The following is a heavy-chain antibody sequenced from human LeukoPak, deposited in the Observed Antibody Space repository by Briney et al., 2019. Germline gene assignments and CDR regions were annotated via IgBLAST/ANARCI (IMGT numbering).Heavy chain of an antibody. Sequence: ASVKVSCKASGYTFTSYDINWVRQATGQGLEWMGWMNPNSGNTGYAQKFQGRVTMTRNTSISIAYMELSSLRSEDTAVYYCARGHLNYYYYYYMDVWGKGTTVTISS. CDR3: ARGHLNYYYYYYMDV. J-gene: IGHJ6*03. D-gene: IGHD3-3*02. CDR2: MNPNSGNT. CDR1: GYTFTSYD. V-gene: IGHV1-8*01.